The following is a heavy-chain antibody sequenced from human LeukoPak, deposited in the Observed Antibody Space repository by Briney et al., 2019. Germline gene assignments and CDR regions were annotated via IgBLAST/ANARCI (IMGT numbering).Heavy chain of an antibody. J-gene: IGHJ4*02. CDR2: ITGSGGRT. Sequence: GGSLRLSCVASGFTLTNYAMGWVRQAPGKGLEWVSAITGSGGRTYYADSVKGRFAISRDNSKNTMFLQMNSLRVDDTAVYFCAKSRARREESSGSIDCWGQGTLVTVSS. CDR3: AKSRARREESSGSIDC. D-gene: IGHD3-22*01. CDR1: GFTLTNYA. V-gene: IGHV3-23*01.